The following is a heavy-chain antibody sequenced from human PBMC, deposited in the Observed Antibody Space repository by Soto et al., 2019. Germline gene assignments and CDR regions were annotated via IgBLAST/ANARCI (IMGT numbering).Heavy chain of an antibody. CDR2: IYPGDSDT. CDR3: ARQATTVMATGWFEP. J-gene: IGHJ5*02. V-gene: IGHV5-51*01. Sequence: PGESLKISCKGSGYSFTSYWIGWVRQMPGKGLEWMGIIYPGDSDTRYSPSFQGQVTISADKSISTAYLQWSSLKASDTAMYYCARQATTVMATGWFEPWGQRTRVTVSS. D-gene: IGHD4-4*01. CDR1: GYSFTSYW.